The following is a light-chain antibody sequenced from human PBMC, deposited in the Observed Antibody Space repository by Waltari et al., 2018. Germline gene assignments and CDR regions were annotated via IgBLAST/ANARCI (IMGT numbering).Light chain of an antibody. CDR3: QQYNSYSLT. J-gene: IGKJ3*01. CDR1: QSISTW. CDR2: KAS. V-gene: IGKV1-5*03. Sequence: DIQMTQSPSTLCASVGDRVTITWRASQSISTWLAWYQQKPGKAPKLLIYKASSLESGVPSRFSGSGSGTEFTLTISSLQPDDFATYYCQQYNSYSLTFGPGTKVDIK.